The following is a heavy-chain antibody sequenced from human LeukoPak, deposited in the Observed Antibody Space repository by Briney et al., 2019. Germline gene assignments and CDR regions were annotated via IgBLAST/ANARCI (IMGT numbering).Heavy chain of an antibody. CDR1: GYSFTSYW. CDR2: IHPGDSDT. CDR3: ARHKPAATDY. V-gene: IGHV5-51*01. J-gene: IGHJ4*02. D-gene: IGHD6-13*01. Sequence: GESLKISSKGSGYSFTSYWIGWVRQMPGKGLEWMGIIHPGDSDTRYSPSFQGQVTISADKSSSTAYLQWSSLKASDTAMYYCARHKPAATDYWGQGTLITVSS.